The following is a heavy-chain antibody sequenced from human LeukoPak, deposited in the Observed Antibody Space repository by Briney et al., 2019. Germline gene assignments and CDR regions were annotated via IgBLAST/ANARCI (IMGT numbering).Heavy chain of an antibody. CDR2: ISDGGGST. D-gene: IGHD2-15*01. J-gene: IGHJ6*02. CDR1: GFTFTNYW. CDR3: VRGYSFGPYGMDV. V-gene: IGHV3-64D*09. Sequence: GGSLRLSCAASGFTFTNYWMHWVRQAPGKGLEYVSAISDGGGSTYYADSVKGRFTISRDNSKNTLYLQMSSLRAEDTAVYFCVRGYSFGPYGMDVWGQGTTVTVSS.